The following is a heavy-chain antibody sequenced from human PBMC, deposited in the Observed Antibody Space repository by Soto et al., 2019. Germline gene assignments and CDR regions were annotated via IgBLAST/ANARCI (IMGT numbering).Heavy chain of an antibody. CDR3: ARGVAARPYYYYGMDV. J-gene: IGHJ6*02. CDR1: GGSFSGYY. D-gene: IGHD6-6*01. CDR2: INYSGST. V-gene: IGHV4-34*01. Sequence: QVQLQQWGAGLLKPSETLSLTCAVYGGSFSGYYWSWIRQPPGKGLEWIGEINYSGSTNYNPSLKSRVTISVDTSKNQFSLKLSSVTAADTAVYYCARGVAARPYYYYGMDVWGQGTTVTVSS.